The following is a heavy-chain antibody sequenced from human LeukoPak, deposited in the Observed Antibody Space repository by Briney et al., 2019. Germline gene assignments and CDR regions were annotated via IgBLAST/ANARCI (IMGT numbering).Heavy chain of an antibody. CDR1: GFTFSSYA. CDR3: AREAYYYGSGSYSHFDY. V-gene: IGHV3-64*01. D-gene: IGHD3-10*01. J-gene: IGHJ4*02. Sequence: GGSLRLSCVASGFTFSSYAMHWVRPAPWKGLEYVSAISSNGGSTYYATSVKSRFTISRDNYKNTLYLQMGSLRAEDMAVYYCAREAYYYGSGSYSHFDYWGQGTLVTVSS. CDR2: ISSNGGST.